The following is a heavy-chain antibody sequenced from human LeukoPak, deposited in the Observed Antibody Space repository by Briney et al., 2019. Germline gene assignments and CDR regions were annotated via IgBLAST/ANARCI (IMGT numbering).Heavy chain of an antibody. CDR1: GGSISSYY. V-gene: IGHV4-59*01. CDR2: IYYSGST. D-gene: IGHD3/OR15-3a*01. J-gene: IGHJ6*02. CDR3: AGTGYLPPNYYYYGKDV. Sequence: SETLSLTCTVSGGSISSYYWSWIRQPPGKGLEWIGYIYYSGSTNYNPSLKSRVTISVDTSKNQFSLKLSSVTAADTAVYYCAGTGYLPPNYYYYGKDVWGQGTTVTVSS.